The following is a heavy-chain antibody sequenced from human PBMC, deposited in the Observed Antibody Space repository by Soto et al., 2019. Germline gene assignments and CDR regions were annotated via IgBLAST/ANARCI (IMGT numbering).Heavy chain of an antibody. V-gene: IGHV3-30-3*01. CDR1: GFTFSSYA. CDR2: ISYDGSNK. D-gene: IGHD1-26*01. Sequence: VGSLRLSCAASGFTFSSYAMHWVRQAPGKGLEWVAVISYDGSNKYYADSVKGRFTISRDNSKNTLYLQMNSLRAEDTAVYYCARGRLSGYFDYWGQGTLVTVSS. CDR3: ARGRLSGYFDY. J-gene: IGHJ4*02.